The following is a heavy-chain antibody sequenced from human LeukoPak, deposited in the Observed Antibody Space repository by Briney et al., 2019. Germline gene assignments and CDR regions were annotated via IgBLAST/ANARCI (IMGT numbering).Heavy chain of an antibody. J-gene: IGHJ6*02. V-gene: IGHV3-7*01. D-gene: IGHD6-13*01. CDR2: IKQDGSEK. CDR1: GFTFSSYW. CDR3: ARSKGIAAAGDAGYYYYGMDV. Sequence: PGGSLRLSCAASGFTFSSYWMSWVRQAPGKGLGWVANIKQDGSEKYYVDSVKGRFTISRDNAKNSLYLQMNSLRAEDTAVYYCARSKGIAAAGDAGYYYYGMDVWGQGTTVTVSS.